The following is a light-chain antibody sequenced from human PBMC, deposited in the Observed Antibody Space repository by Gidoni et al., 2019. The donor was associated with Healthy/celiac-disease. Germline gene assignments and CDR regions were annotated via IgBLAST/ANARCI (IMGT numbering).Light chain of an antibody. CDR3: SSYAGSNNFV. CDR1: SRDVGGYNY. Sequence: QSALTQPPSAPGPPGQPANIPCTATSRDVGGYNYVSWYQPHPVKAPKLMIYEVRKRPTGVPDRFSGSKSGNTASLTVSGLQAEDEADYYCSSYAGSNNFVFGGGTKLTVL. CDR2: EVR. V-gene: IGLV2-8*01. J-gene: IGLJ2*01.